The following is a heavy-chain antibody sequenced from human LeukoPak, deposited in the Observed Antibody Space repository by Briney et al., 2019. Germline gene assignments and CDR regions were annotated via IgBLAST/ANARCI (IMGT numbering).Heavy chain of an antibody. J-gene: IGHJ4*02. Sequence: RGSLRLSCAASAFIVSRSYMSWVRQPPGKGLEWVSGIYTDGSTYYADSVQGRFTISRDNSKNTLYLQMNSLRADDTSVYYCVRGHYSNTLGGQGTLVTVSS. CDR1: AFIVSRSY. CDR3: VRGHYSNTL. D-gene: IGHD4-11*01. CDR2: IYTDGST. V-gene: IGHV3-66*01.